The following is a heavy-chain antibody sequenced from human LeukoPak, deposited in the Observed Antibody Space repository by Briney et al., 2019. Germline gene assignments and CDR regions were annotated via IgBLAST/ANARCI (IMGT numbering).Heavy chain of an antibody. V-gene: IGHV3-7*01. Sequence: SGGSLRLSCAASGFTFSAYWMHWVRQAPGKGLEWLADIRQDGDQTYYADSVKGRFTISRDNAKNSLYLQLNSLRAEDAAVYYCAKDLASTGALDLWGQGTLVTVSP. J-gene: IGHJ4*02. D-gene: IGHD1-14*01. CDR2: IRQDGDQT. CDR3: AKDLASTGALDL. CDR1: GFTFSAYW.